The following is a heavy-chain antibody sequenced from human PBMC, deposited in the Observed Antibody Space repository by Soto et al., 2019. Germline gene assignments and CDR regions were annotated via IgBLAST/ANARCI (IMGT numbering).Heavy chain of an antibody. CDR3: ARETRLGQWLARDYYYGMDV. Sequence: SVKVSCKASGGTFSSYAISWLRQAPGQGLEWMGGIIPIFGTANYAQKFQGRVTITADESTSTAYMELSSLRSEDTAVYYCARETRLGQWLARDYYYGMDVWGQGTTVTVSS. CDR2: IIPIFGTA. CDR1: GGTFSSYA. V-gene: IGHV1-69*13. D-gene: IGHD6-19*01. J-gene: IGHJ6*02.